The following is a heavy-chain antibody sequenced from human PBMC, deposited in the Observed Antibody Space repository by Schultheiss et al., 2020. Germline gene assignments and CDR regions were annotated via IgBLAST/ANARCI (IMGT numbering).Heavy chain of an antibody. CDR3: ARVLGGKGFVGTGNPDV. CDR1: GGSISSGGYS. CDR2: IYYSGST. Sequence: SETLSLTCAVSGGSISSGGYSWSWIRQPPGKGLEWIGYIYYSGSTYYNPSLKSRVTISVDTSKNQFSLKLSSVTAADTAVYYCARVLGGKGFVGTGNPDVWGQGTTVTVSS. V-gene: IGHV4-30-2*01. D-gene: IGHD7-27*01. J-gene: IGHJ6*02.